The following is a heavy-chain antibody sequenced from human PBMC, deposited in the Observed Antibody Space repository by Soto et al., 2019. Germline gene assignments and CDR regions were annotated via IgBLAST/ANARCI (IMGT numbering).Heavy chain of an antibody. V-gene: IGHV1-2*04. D-gene: IGHD4-17*01. J-gene: IGHJ6*02. CDR2: INPNSGGT. CDR3: ARGDGDYDNYYYYYYGTDV. CDR1: GYTFTGYY. Sequence: ASVKVSFKASGYTFTGYYMHWVRQAPGQGLEWMGWINPNSGGTNYAQKFQGWVTMTRDTSISTAYMELSRLRSDDTAVYYCARGDGDYDNYYYYYYGTDVWGQGTTVTVSS.